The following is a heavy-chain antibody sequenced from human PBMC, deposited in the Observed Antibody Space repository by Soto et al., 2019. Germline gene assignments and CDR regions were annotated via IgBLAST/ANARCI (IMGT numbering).Heavy chain of an antibody. CDR2: IIPIFGTA. V-gene: IGHV1-69*13. Sequence: SVKVSCKASGGTFSSYAISWVRQAPGQGLEWMGGIIPIFGTANYAQKFQGRVTITADESTSTAYMELSSLRSEDTAVYYCARSPTVTTSAKYFQHWGQGTLVTVSS. CDR1: GGTFSSYA. D-gene: IGHD4-17*01. J-gene: IGHJ1*01. CDR3: ARSPTVTTSAKYFQH.